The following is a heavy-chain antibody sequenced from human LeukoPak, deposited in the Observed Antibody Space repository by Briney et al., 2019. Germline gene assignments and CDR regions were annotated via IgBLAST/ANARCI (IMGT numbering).Heavy chain of an antibody. D-gene: IGHD3-3*02. CDR1: GLTLSNYY. V-gene: IGHV3-11*04. Sequence: GGSLRLSCSASGLTLSNYYRRWIRQAPGKGLELVSYISNIGSTTQHADSVKGRFTISRDNAKNSLYLQMNSLRAEDTAVYYCASDISNKGFDYWGQGTLVTVSS. CDR3: ASDISNKGFDY. CDR2: ISNIGSTT. J-gene: IGHJ4*02.